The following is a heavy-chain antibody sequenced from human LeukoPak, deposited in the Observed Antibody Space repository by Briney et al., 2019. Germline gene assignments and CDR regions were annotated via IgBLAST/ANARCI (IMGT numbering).Heavy chain of an antibody. D-gene: IGHD4-17*01. CDR3: TTEIFDYGDYFHAFDI. CDR2: FDPEDDET. CDR1: GYTLTELS. J-gene: IGHJ3*02. V-gene: IGHV1-24*01. Sequence: ASVKVSFKVSGYTLTELSMHWVRQAPGKGLEWMGSFDPEDDETIYAQKFQGRVTMTEDTSTHTAYMELSSLRSEDTAVYYCTTEIFDYGDYFHAFDIWGQGTMVTVSS.